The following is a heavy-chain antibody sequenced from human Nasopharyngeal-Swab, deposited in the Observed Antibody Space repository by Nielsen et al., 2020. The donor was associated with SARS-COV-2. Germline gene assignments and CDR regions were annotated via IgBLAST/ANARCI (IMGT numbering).Heavy chain of an antibody. Sequence: SETLSLTCAVYGGSFSGYYWSWTRQPPGKGLEWIGEINHSGSTNYNPSLKSRVTISVDTSKNQFSLKLSSVTAADTAVYYCARENVWGQGTTVTVSS. CDR3: ARENV. V-gene: IGHV4-34*01. J-gene: IGHJ6*02. CDR1: GGSFSGYY. CDR2: INHSGST.